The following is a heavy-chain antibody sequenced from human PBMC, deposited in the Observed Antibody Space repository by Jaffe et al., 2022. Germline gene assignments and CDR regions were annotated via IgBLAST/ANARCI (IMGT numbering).Heavy chain of an antibody. Sequence: QLQLQESGPGLVKPSETLSLTCTVSGGSISSSTYYWGWIRQPPGKGLEWIGTIYYSGSTFYNPPLKSRVTISADTSKNQFSLELNSVTAADTAVYYCARHYPSSWEHFFDYWGQGTLVTVSS. J-gene: IGHJ4*02. D-gene: IGHD6-13*01. V-gene: IGHV4-39*01. CDR1: GGSISSSTYY. CDR2: IYYSGST. CDR3: ARHYPSSWEHFFDY.